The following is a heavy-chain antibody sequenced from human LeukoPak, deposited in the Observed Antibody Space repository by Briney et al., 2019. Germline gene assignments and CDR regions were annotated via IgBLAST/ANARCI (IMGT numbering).Heavy chain of an antibody. V-gene: IGHV1-69*13. CDR3: ARPGRGYSGYGY. CDR1: GGTFSSYA. D-gene: IGHD5-12*01. CDR2: IIPIFGTA. Sequence: SVEVSCKASGGTFSSYAISWVRQAPGQGLEWMGGIIPIFGTANYAQKFQGRVTITADESTSTAYMELSSLRSEDTAVYYCARPGRGYSGYGYWGQGTLVTVSS. J-gene: IGHJ4*02.